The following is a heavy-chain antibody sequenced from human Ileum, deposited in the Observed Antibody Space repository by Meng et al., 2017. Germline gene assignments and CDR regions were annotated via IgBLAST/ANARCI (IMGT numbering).Heavy chain of an antibody. CDR1: GGSITSRSFW. Sequence: RLQRQESGPGLVKPSETLSLSCTVFGGSITSRSFWWGWIRQIPGKGLEWFGSISYSGTTSYNPSLRSRVTMSLDTSKNQFSLILSSVTAADTAVYYCARQPTGFPNWIDPWGQGTLVTVSS. CDR3: ARQPTGFPNWIDP. J-gene: IGHJ5*02. V-gene: IGHV4-39*06. CDR2: ISYSGTT. D-gene: IGHD3-9*01.